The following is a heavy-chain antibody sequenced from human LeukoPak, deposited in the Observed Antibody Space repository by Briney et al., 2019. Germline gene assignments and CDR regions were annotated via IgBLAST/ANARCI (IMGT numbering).Heavy chain of an antibody. CDR3: ARGDSSGYYYFDY. CDR1: GGSISSTNW. V-gene: IGHV4-4*02. J-gene: IGHJ4*02. CDR2: IYHSGST. Sequence: PSGTLSLTCAVSGGSISSTNWWSWVRQPPGKGLVWIGQIYHSGSTNYNPSLESRVTISMDKSKNQFSLKLSSVTAADTAVYYCARGDSSGYYYFDYWGQGILVTVSS. D-gene: IGHD3-22*01.